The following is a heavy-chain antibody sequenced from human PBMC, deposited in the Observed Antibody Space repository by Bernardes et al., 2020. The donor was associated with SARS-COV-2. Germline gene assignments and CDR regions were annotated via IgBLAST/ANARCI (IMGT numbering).Heavy chain of an antibody. CDR1: GFKFSDYV. D-gene: IGHD4-17*01. CDR3: ARGLRSTVPNALDI. CDR2: ISHDGAVI. V-gene: IGHV3-74*01. J-gene: IGHJ3*02. Sequence: GSLRLSCAASGFKFSDYVMHWVRQAPGKGPVWVSRISHDGAVITYGDSVKGRFTTSRDNAKNTLFLQMNSLTVDDTAVYYCARGLRSTVPNALDIWGQGTMVTVSS.